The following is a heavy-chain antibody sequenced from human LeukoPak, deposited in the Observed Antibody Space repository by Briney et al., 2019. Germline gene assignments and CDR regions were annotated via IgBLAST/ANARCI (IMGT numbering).Heavy chain of an antibody. CDR3: ARGNYYYMDV. J-gene: IGHJ6*03. CDR2: INHSGST. Sequence: PSETLSLTCTVSGGSISSYYWSWIRQPPGKGLEWIGEINHSGSTDYNPSLKSRVMMSVDTSKNQFSLKLSSVTAADTAVYYCARGNYYYMDVWGKGTTVTVSS. V-gene: IGHV4-34*01. CDR1: GGSISSYY.